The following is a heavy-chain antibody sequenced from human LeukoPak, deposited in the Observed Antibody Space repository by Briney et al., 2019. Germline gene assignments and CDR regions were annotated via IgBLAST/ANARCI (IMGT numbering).Heavy chain of an antibody. CDR1: GFTFSSYS. J-gene: IGHJ6*03. D-gene: IGHD2-15*01. CDR2: ISSSSSYI. CDR3: ARDLEYCSGGSAYYYYYMDV. V-gene: IGHV3-21*01. Sequence: PGGSLRLSCAASGFTFSSYSMNWVRQAPGKGLEWVSSISSSSSYIYYADSVKGRFTISRDNAKNSLYLQMNSLRAEDTAVYYCARDLEYCSGGSAYYYYYMDVGGKGTTVTVSS.